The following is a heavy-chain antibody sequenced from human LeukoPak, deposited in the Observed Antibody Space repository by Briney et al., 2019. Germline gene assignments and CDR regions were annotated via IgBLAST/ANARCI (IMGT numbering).Heavy chain of an antibody. CDR2: ISAYNGNT. CDR1: GYTFTSYY. J-gene: IGHJ4*02. D-gene: IGHD6-19*01. Sequence: ASVKVSCKASGYTFTSYYMHRVRQAPGQGLEWMGWISAYNGNTNYAQKLQGRVTMTTDTSTSTAYMELRSLRSDDTAVYYCARGVGGAIAVAGTFDYWGQGTLVTVSS. V-gene: IGHV1-18*04. CDR3: ARGVGGAIAVAGTFDY.